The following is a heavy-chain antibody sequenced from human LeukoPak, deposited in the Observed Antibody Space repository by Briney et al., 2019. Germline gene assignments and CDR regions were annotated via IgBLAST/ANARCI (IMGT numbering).Heavy chain of an antibody. D-gene: IGHD2-2*01. CDR3: AKGALGYCSSTGCYFDY. V-gene: IGHV3-23*01. J-gene: IGHJ4*02. CDR1: GFTFSSYA. CDR2: ISGSGGST. Sequence: PGGSLRLSCAASGFTFSSYAMSWVRQAPGKGLEWVSAISGSGGSTYYADSVKGRFTISRDNSKNTLYLQMNSLRTEDTAVYYCAKGALGYCSSTGCYFDYWGQGTLVTVSS.